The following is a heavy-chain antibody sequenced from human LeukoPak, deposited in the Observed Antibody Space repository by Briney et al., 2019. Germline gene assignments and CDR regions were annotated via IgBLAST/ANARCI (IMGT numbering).Heavy chain of an antibody. CDR1: GFTFSMHS. CDR2: ISSGRTE. V-gene: IGHV3-48*01. Sequence: PGGSLRLSCVASGFTFSMHSLNWVRQTPGKGLEWVSYISSGRTEFYADSVKGRFSISRDNAKNSPYLQMNSLRAEDTAVYYCAREPSSGSVSSWYPLDYWSQGTLVTVSS. D-gene: IGHD6-13*01. CDR3: AREPSSGSVSSWYPLDY. J-gene: IGHJ4*02.